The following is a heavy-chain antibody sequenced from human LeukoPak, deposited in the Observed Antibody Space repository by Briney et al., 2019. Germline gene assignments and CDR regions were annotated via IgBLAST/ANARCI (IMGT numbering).Heavy chain of an antibody. CDR2: ISAYNGNT. V-gene: IGHV1-18*01. D-gene: IGHD3-10*01. Sequence: ASVKVSCKASGYTFTSYGISWVRQAPGQGLEWMGWISAYNGNTNYAQKLQGRVTMTTDTSTSTAYMELSSLRSDDTAVYYCARGVGFGELTTNDDDYWGQGTLVTVSS. CDR1: GYTFTSYG. CDR3: ARGVGFGELTTNDDDY. J-gene: IGHJ4*02.